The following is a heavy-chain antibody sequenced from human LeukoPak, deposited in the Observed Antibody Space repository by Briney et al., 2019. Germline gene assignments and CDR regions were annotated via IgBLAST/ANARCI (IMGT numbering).Heavy chain of an antibody. CDR3: AKDGGGYCNNSSC. J-gene: IGHJ4*02. CDR1: GFTFSSYA. Sequence: GGSLRLSCAASGFTFSSYAMSWVRQAPGKGLEWVSAISGSGGSTYYADSVKGRFTIYRDNSKDTLYLQMNSLGAADTAVYYCAKDGGGYCNNSSCWGQGTLVTVSS. CDR2: ISGSGGST. V-gene: IGHV3-23*01. D-gene: IGHD2-2*01.